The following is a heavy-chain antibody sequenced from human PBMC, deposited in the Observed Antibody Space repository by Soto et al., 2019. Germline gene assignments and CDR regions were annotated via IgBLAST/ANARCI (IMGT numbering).Heavy chain of an antibody. CDR3: ARNIVGAKRGAFDI. Sequence: QVQLVQSGAEVKKPGSSVKVSCKASGGTFSSYAISWVRQAPGQGLEWMGGIIPIFGTANYAQKFQGRVTITADKSTSTAYMELSSLSSEDTALYYCARNIVGAKRGAFDIWGQGTMVTVSS. CDR1: GGTFSSYA. CDR2: IIPIFGTA. D-gene: IGHD1-26*01. V-gene: IGHV1-69*06. J-gene: IGHJ3*02.